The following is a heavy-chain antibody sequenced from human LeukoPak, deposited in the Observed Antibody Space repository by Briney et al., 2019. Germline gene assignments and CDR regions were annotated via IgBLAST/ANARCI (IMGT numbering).Heavy chain of an antibody. D-gene: IGHD3-22*01. J-gene: IGHJ4*02. CDR3: ASTYDSSGYYYHGIFDY. V-gene: IGHV1-2*02. CDR2: INPNSGGT. Sequence: GASVKVSCKASGYTFTGYYMHWVRQAPGQGREWMGWINPNSGGTNYAQKFQGRGTMTRDTSISTAYMELSRLRSDDTAVYYCASTYDSSGYYYHGIFDYWGQGTLVTVSS. CDR1: GYTFTGYY.